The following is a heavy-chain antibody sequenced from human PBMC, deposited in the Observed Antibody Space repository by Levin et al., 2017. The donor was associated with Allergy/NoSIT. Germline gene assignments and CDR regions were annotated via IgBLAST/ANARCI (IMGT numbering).Heavy chain of an antibody. CDR2: IRSKNYGGTT. J-gene: IGHJ6*02. Sequence: QPGGSLRLSCRASGFNFGDYSINWVRQAPGKGLEWVGFIRSKNYGGTTEYAASVKGRFTISRDDPKSIAYLQMNSLKAEDTAVYYCPRGCSSTSCYLGMDVWGQGTTVTVSS. CDR1: GFNFGDYS. V-gene: IGHV3-49*04. CDR3: PRGCSSTSCYLGMDV. D-gene: IGHD2-2*01.